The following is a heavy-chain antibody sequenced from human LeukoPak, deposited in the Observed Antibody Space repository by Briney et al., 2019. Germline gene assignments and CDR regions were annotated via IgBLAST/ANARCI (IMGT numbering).Heavy chain of an antibody. J-gene: IGHJ5*02. D-gene: IGHD3-10*01. CDR3: ARDGWFGDYNWFDP. CDR2: ISSASSTI. CDR1: GFTFSNYS. V-gene: IGHV3-48*01. Sequence: PGESLRLSCAASGFTFSNYSMYWVRQAPGKGLEWISYISSASSTIYYADSVKGRFTISRDNAKNSVYLQMNSLRAEDTAMYYCARDGWFGDYNWFDPWGQGTLVTVSS.